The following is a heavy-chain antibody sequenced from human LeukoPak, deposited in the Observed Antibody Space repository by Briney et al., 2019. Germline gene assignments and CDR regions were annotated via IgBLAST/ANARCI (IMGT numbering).Heavy chain of an antibody. CDR3: ARQVSGTYDY. J-gene: IGHJ4*02. D-gene: IGHD1-1*01. CDR2: IYYSGST. V-gene: IGHV4-38-2*01. Sequence: SETLSLTCVVSGYSISSGYDWGWIRQPPGRGLEWIGSIYYSGSTNYNPSLKSRVTIYVDTSKKQISLKLSSVTAADTAVYYCARQVSGTYDYWGQGTLVTVSS. CDR1: GYSISSGYD.